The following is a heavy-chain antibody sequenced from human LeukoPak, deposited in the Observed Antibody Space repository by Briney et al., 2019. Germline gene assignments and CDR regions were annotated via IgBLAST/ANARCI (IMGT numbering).Heavy chain of an antibody. Sequence: PGGSLRLSCVGSGFSLEDYAMHWVRQVPGKGLEWVSSISWDSGNQAYTDSVKGRFTISRDNGKNSLYLQMNSLRPEDTAFYYCVKDMGFDLLKDAFHAWGQGTLVTVSS. CDR3: VKDMGFDLLKDAFHA. CDR1: GFSLEDYA. V-gene: IGHV3-9*01. D-gene: IGHD3-9*01. CDR2: ISWDSGNQ. J-gene: IGHJ3*01.